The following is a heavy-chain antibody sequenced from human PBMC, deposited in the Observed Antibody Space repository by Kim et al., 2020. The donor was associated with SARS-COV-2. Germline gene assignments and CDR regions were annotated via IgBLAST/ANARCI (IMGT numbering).Heavy chain of an antibody. CDR3: AKEEQWPTTNFDY. CDR1: GFTFSSYG. V-gene: IGHV3-30*18. Sequence: GGSLRLSCAASGFTFSSYGMHWVRQAPGKGLEWVAVISYDGSNKYYADSVKGRFNISRDNSKNTLYLQMNSLRAEDTAVYYCAKEEQWPTTNFDYWGQGTLVTVSS. CDR2: ISYDGSNK. J-gene: IGHJ4*02. D-gene: IGHD6-19*01.